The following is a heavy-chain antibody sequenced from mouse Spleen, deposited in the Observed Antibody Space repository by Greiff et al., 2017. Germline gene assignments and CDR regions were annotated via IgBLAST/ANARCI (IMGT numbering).Heavy chain of an antibody. CDR1: GFSFSSYD. V-gene: IGHV2-9-2*01. CDR3: VRDRYYGSRGRYFDV. CDR2: ICTGGGT. J-gene: IGHJ1*01. Sequence: VKLVESGPGLVTPSQSLTITCTVSGFSFSSYDISWIRQPPGKGLEWLGVICTGGGTNYNSAFMSRLSISKDNSKSQVLLKINTLQTDDTAIYYFVRDRYYGSRGRYFDVWGAGTTLTVSS. D-gene: IGHD1-1*01.